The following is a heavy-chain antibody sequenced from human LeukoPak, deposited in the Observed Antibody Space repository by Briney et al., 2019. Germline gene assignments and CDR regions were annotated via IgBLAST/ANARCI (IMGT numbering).Heavy chain of an antibody. Sequence: GGSLRLSCASSGFTFSSYWMSWVRQAPGKGLEWVANIKQDGSEKYYVDSVKGRFTISRDNAKNSLYLQMNSLRAEDTAVYYCARSRGVYCSSTSCYVAVAGAYYFDYWGQGTLVTVSS. V-gene: IGHV3-7*03. J-gene: IGHJ4*02. CDR1: GFTFSSYW. CDR3: ARSRGVYCSSTSCYVAVAGAYYFDY. CDR2: IKQDGSEK. D-gene: IGHD2-2*01.